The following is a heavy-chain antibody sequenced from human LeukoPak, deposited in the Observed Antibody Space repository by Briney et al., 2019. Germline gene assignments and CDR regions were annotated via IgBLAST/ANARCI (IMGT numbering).Heavy chain of an antibody. CDR3: ARDLCSGGSCYTNIYYYYYGMDG. V-gene: IGHV3-30*04. CDR1: GFTFIYYA. J-gene: IGHJ6*02. Sequence: GGSLRLCCAASGFTFIYYAMPWVRQAPGKGLGREAVLSYDGSNKYYADSVNDRFTISRDNSKNTLSLQMNSLRAEDTSVYYCARDLCSGGSCYTNIYYYYYGMDGWGQGTTVTVSS. D-gene: IGHD2-15*01. CDR2: LSYDGSNK.